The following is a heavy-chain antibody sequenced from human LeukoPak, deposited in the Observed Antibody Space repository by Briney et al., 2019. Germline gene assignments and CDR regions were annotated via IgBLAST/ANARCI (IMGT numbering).Heavy chain of an antibody. CDR1: GFTFSSYS. CDR2: ISSDGTDT. CDR3: ARDVNHAMDV. V-gene: IGHV3-74*01. J-gene: IGHJ6*02. Sequence: GGSLRLSCAASGFTFSSYSMNWVRQAPGKGLVWVSRISSDGTDTTYAASVKGRFTISRDNAKNTLYLQMNSLRAEDTAVYYCARDVNHAMDVWGQGTTVIVSS.